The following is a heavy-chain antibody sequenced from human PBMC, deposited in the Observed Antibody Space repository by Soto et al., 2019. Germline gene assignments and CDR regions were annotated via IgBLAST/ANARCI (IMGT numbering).Heavy chain of an antibody. CDR3: ARQPESTSYFDY. D-gene: IGHD2-2*01. V-gene: IGHV4-39*01. CDR1: GASISTSSDF. J-gene: IGHJ4*02. Sequence: PSETLSLTCSVSGASISTSSDFWGWIRQAPGKGLEWIGNVYQSGTTRLNPSLKSRVSLFVDRSKNQFSLELNSATAADRAVYYCARQPESTSYFDYWGQGILVTVSS. CDR2: VYQSGTT.